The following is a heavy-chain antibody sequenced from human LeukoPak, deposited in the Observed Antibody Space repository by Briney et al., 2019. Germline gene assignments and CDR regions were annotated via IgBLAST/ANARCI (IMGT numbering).Heavy chain of an antibody. CDR3: AKSRGQYGHSLFYYYGMDV. Sequence: GGSLRLSCAASGFTLSGDRMHGVREGPGKGLGWVSRISSDVSSTSYADSVKGRFTISRDNAKNTLYLQMNSLRAEDTALYYCAKSRGQYGHSLFYYYGMDVWGQGTTVTVSS. V-gene: IGHV3-74*01. D-gene: IGHD4-17*01. CDR1: GFTLSGDR. CDR2: ISSDVSST. J-gene: IGHJ6*02.